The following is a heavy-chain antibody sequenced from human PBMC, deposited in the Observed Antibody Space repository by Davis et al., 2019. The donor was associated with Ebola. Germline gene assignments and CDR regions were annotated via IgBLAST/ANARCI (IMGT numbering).Heavy chain of an antibody. CDR1: GFPFSSYT. CDR3: ATSESFFDYAAYFHY. D-gene: IGHD3-16*01. CDR2: ISSDGSYI. Sequence: GGSLRPSCAASGFPFSSYTMNWVRQAPGKGLEWVSSISSDGSYIFYADSAKGRFTISRDNAKNSLYLQMNSLKAEDTAVYFCATSESFFDYAAYFHYWGQGTLLTVSS. J-gene: IGHJ4*02. V-gene: IGHV3-21*06.